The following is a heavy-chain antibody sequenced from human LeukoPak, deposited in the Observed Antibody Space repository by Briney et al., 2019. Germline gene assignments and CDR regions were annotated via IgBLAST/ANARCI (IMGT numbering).Heavy chain of an antibody. CDR2: ISSSSSTI. D-gene: IGHD3-3*01. Sequence: PGGSLRLSCAASGFTFSSYSMNWVRQAPGKGLEWVSYISSSSSTIYYADSVKGRFTISRDNAKNSLYLQMNSLRAEDTAAYYCASTYYDFIMDVWGKGTTVTVSS. J-gene: IGHJ6*03. CDR3: ASTYYDFIMDV. CDR1: GFTFSSYS. V-gene: IGHV3-48*04.